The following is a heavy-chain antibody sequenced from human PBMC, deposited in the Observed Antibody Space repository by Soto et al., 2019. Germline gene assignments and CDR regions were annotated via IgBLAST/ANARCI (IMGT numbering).Heavy chain of an antibody. V-gene: IGHV1-69*12. D-gene: IGHD6-19*01. Sequence: QVQLVQSGAEVKKPGSSVKVSCKVSGGTFSNYAIDWVRLAPGHGLEWMGGIVPIFGTTYYTQKFQGRATIIADDSTNTAYLEMSSLRSEDTAIYYCARVEAVAGLYNYHGLDVWGQGTSVTVCS. CDR2: IVPIFGTT. CDR3: ARVEAVAGLYNYHGLDV. J-gene: IGHJ6*02. CDR1: GGTFSNYA.